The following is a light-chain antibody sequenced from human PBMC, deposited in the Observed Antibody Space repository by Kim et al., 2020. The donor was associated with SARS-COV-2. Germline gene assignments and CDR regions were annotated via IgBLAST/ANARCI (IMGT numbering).Light chain of an antibody. Sequence: DFVMTQTPLSLPVTLGQPASISCRSSQSLVHSNGNTYLCWYQQKPGQPPKLLMYEVSNRFSGVPDRFSGSGAGTDFTLKISRVEAEDVGVYYCMQTTQFPYTFGQGTKLEI. J-gene: IGKJ2*01. CDR3: MQTTQFPYT. CDR2: EVS. CDR1: QSLVHSNGNTY. V-gene: IGKV2-24*01.